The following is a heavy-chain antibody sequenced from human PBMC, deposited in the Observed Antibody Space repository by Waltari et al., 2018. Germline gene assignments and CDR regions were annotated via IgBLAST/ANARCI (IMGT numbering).Heavy chain of an antibody. Sequence: QVQLQQWGAGLLKPSETLSLTCAVYGGSFRGYYWSWVRQPPDKGREWIGEINHSGRTNYNPYLKSRVTISVYTAKNQFSLKLSCVTGADTAVYYCARGSYCRSTSCYLGYGMDVWGQGTTVTVSS. V-gene: IGHV4-34*01. CDR3: ARGSYCRSTSCYLGYGMDV. J-gene: IGHJ6*02. CDR2: INHSGRT. D-gene: IGHD2-2*01. CDR1: GGSFRGYY.